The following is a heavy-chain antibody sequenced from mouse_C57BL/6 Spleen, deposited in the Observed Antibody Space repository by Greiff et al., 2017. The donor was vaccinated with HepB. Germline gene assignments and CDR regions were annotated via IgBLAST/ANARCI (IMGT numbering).Heavy chain of an antibody. CDR2: ISDGGSYT. J-gene: IGHJ2*01. D-gene: IGHD1-1*01. CDR1: GFTFSSYA. Sequence: EVMLVESGGGLVKPGGFLKLSCAASGFTFSSYAMSWVRQTPEKRLEWVATISDGGSYTYYPDNVKGRFTISRDNAKNNLYLQMSHLKSEDTAMYYCARGGSSFDFWGQGTTLTVSS. V-gene: IGHV5-4*03. CDR3: ARGGSSFDF.